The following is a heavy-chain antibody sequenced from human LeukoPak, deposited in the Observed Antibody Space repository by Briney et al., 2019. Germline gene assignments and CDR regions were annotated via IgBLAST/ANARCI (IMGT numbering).Heavy chain of an antibody. CDR2: ISAYNGNT. CDR1: GYTFTSYG. J-gene: IGHJ4*02. D-gene: IGHD1-20*01. V-gene: IGHV1-18*01. CDR3: ASLTGTTDD. Sequence: ASVKVSCKASGYTFTSYGISWVRQAPGQGLEWMGWISAYNGNTNYAQKFQGRVTMTRNTSISTAYMELSSLRSEDTAVYYCASLTGTTDDWGQGTLVTVSS.